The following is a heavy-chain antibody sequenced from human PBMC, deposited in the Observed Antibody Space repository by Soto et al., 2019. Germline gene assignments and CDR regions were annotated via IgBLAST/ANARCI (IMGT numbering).Heavy chain of an antibody. CDR1: AYTFIDYY. V-gene: IGHV1-2*04. D-gene: IGHD1-26*01. CDR3: ARDLREGYYDI. Sequence: ASVKVSCKASAYTFIDYYVHWMRQAPGQGLEWIGWINPKNGGTKFAQKFQGWGTMTRDTSISTAYMGLSRLRSDDTAIYYCARDLREGYYDIWGQGTVVTVSS. CDR2: INPKNGGT. J-gene: IGHJ3*02.